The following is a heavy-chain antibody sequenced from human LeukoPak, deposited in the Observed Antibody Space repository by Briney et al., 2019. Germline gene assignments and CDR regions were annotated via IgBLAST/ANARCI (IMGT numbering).Heavy chain of an antibody. CDR2: IYYSGST. Sequence: PSETLSLTCTVSGGSISSYYWSWIRQPPGKGLEWIGYIYYSGSTNYNPSLKSRVTISVDTSKNQYSLQLNSVTPEDTAVYYCAREVAVANDPWGQGTLVTVSS. V-gene: IGHV4-59*12. CDR3: AREVAVANDP. D-gene: IGHD6-19*01. J-gene: IGHJ5*01. CDR1: GGSISSYY.